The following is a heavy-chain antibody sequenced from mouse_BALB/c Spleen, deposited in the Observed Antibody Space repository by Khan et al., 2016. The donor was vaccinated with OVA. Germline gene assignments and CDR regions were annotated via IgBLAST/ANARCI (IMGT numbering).Heavy chain of an antibody. J-gene: IGHJ1*01. CDR1: GYTFTNYG. CDR3: ARRKPYWYFDL. CDR2: INTDTGDT. Sequence: QIQLVQSGPELMKPGETVKISCKASGYTFTNYGMHWVKQAPGKGLKWMGWINTDTGDTKYADDLKGRFAFSVDTSASTAYLQLNNLKNEDTAKYVSARRKPYWYFDLWGAGTTVTVSS. V-gene: IGHV9-3-1*01.